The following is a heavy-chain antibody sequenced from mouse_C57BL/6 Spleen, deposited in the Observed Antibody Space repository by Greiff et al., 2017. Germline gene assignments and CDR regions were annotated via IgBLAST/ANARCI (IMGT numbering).Heavy chain of an antibody. Sequence: VQLKESGPELVKPGASVKISCKASGYSFTDYNMNWLKQSNGKSLEWIGVINPTYGTTSYNQKFKGKATLPVDQSYSHAYMQLNSLTSEDSAVYYCASLLSQEGYYFDYWGQGTTLTVSS. D-gene: IGHD2-1*01. J-gene: IGHJ2*01. V-gene: IGHV1-39*01. CDR3: ASLLSQEGYYFDY. CDR2: INPTYGTT. CDR1: GYSFTDYN.